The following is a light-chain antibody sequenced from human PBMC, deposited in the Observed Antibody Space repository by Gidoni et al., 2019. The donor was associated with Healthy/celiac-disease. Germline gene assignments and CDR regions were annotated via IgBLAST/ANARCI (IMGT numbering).Light chain of an antibody. CDR2: AAS. V-gene: IGKV1-39*01. CDR1: QSISSY. CDR3: QQSYSTPQT. Sequence: DIQMTQSPSSLSASVGDRVTITCRASQSISSYLNWYQQKPGKAPKLLIYAASSLQSGVPSRFSGSGSGTDLTLNISSLQHEDFATYYCQQSYSTPQTFGQGTKVEIK. J-gene: IGKJ1*01.